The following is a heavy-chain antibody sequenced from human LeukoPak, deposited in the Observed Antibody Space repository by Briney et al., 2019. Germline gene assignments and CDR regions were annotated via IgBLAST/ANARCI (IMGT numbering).Heavy chain of an antibody. Sequence: GESLKISCKGSGYSFPSYWIGWVRQMPGKGLEWMGIIYPGDSDTRYSLSFQGQVTISADKSISTAYLQWSSLKASDTAMYYCAYGSGGWYVSGTKNPFDIWGQGTLVTVSS. V-gene: IGHV5-51*01. CDR3: AYGSGGWYVSGTKNPFDI. D-gene: IGHD6-19*01. J-gene: IGHJ3*02. CDR2: IYPGDSDT. CDR1: GYSFPSYW.